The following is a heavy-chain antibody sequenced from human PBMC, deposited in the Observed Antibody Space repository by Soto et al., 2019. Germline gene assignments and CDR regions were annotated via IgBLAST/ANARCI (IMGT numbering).Heavy chain of an antibody. V-gene: IGHV3-23*04. CDR2: LTASGTNT. CDR1: GFTFDNYA. J-gene: IGHJ5*02. CDR3: AQGGYSSGWYLALAT. Sequence: VQLVESGGGLVTPGGSLRLSCAASGFTFDNYAMTWVRQAPGKGLEWVSALTASGTNTHYADSVKDRFVIFRDNSKNTLYLQMHRLTAADTAMYFCAQGGYSSGWYLALATWGQGTLVTVSS. D-gene: IGHD6-19*01.